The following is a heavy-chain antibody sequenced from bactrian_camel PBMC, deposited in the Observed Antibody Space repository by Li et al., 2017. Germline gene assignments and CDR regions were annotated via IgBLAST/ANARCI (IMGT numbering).Heavy chain of an antibody. CDR1: GISNRC. V-gene: IGHV3S53*01. D-gene: IGHD5*01. CDR2: ICTGSP. Sequence: QVQLVESGGGSVQAGGSLRLSCAVSGISNRCMGWFRQPPGKEREGVAAICTGSPFYGDSAKGRFTIAEDNAKKTVYLVMNRLKPDDTAMYYCAVGYQGGLVLRVEEYKYWPGDPGHRL. J-gene: IGHJ4*01.